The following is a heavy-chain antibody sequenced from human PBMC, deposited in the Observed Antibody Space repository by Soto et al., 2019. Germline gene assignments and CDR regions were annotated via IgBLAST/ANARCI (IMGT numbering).Heavy chain of an antibody. V-gene: IGHV1-69*02. CDR2: IIPILGIA. D-gene: IGHD3-9*01. CDR1: GGTFSSYT. CDR3: AYRLRYFDWAPDY. Sequence: QVQLVQSGAEVKKPGSSVKVSCKASGGTFSSYTISWVRQAPGQGLEWMGRIIPILGIANYAQKFQGRVTITADKSTSTAYMELSSLRSEDTAVYYCAYRLRYFDWAPDYWGQGTLVTVSS. J-gene: IGHJ4*02.